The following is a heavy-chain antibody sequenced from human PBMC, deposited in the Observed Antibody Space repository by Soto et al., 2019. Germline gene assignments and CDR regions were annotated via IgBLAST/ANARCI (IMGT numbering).Heavy chain of an antibody. V-gene: IGHV4-31*03. CDR2: IYYSGST. D-gene: IGHD1-20*01. CDR3: ARITASAITDY. J-gene: IGHJ4*02. Sequence: PSETLSLTCTVSGGSISSGGYYWSWIRQHPGKGLEWIGYIYYSGSTYYNPSLKSRVTISVDTSKNQFSLRLSSVTAADTAVYYCARITASAITDYWGRGTLVTVYS. CDR1: GGSISSGGYY.